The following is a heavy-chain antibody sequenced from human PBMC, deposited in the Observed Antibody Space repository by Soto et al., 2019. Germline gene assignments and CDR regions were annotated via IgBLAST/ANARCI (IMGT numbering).Heavy chain of an antibody. CDR2: TRNKANTYTT. J-gene: IGHJ4*02. CDR3: ARDLSGSDIVY. V-gene: IGHV3-72*01. D-gene: IGHD1-26*01. Sequence: EVQLVESGGGLVQPGGSLRLSCAASGLIFSDYYMDWVRQPPGKGLEWVGRTRNKANTYTTEYAASVKGRFTMSRDESKNSLYLQMNSLKTEDTAVYSCARDLSGSDIVYWGQGTLVTVSS. CDR1: GLIFSDYY.